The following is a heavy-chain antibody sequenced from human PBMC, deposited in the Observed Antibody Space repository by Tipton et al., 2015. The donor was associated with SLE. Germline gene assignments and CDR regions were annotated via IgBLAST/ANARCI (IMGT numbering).Heavy chain of an antibody. V-gene: IGHV3-9*01. J-gene: IGHJ6*04. D-gene: IGHD3-3*01. Sequence: SLRLSCAVSGFTFDDYAMHWVRQAPGKGLEWVSGISWNSGSIGYADSVKGRFTISRDNAKNSLYLQMNSLRPEDTALYYCAKVPYYDFWSGGMDVWGKGTTVTVSS. CDR1: GFTFDDYA. CDR2: ISWNSGSI. CDR3: AKVPYYDFWSGGMDV.